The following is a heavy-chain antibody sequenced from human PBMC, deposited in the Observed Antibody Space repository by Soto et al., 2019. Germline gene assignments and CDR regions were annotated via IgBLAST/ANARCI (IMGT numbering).Heavy chain of an antibody. CDR2: ISPMFGAG. V-gene: IGHV1-69*19. CDR3: AREVQVHTPAFVY. J-gene: IGHJ4*02. D-gene: IGHD3-10*01. CDR1: GGTFNTHA. Sequence: QVQLVQSGAEMKKPGSSVKVSCESSGGTFNTHAVNWVGQAPGEGPEWMGVISPMFGAGNYAPKFQGRVTITADESTGTSYMQLSSLTSEDTALYFCAREVQVHTPAFVYWGQGTLVTVSS.